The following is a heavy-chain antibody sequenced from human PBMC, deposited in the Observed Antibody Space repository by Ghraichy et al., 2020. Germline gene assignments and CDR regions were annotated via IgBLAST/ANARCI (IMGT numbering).Heavy chain of an antibody. CDR2: IYYSGST. V-gene: IGHV4-39*01. D-gene: IGHD3-10*01. J-gene: IGHJ4*02. CDR3: ARHVWANGSGSYYVFEFEENYFDY. Sequence: SETLSLTCTVSGGSISSSSYYWGWIRQPPGKGLEWIGSIYYSGSTYYNPSLKSRVTISVDTSKNQFSLKLSSVTAADTAVYYCARHVWANGSGSYYVFEFEENYFDYWGQGTLVTVSS. CDR1: GGSISSSSYY.